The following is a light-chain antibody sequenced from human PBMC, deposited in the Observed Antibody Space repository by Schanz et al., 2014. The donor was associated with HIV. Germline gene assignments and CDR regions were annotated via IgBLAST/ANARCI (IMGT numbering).Light chain of an antibody. CDR2: KAS. Sequence: DIQMTQSPSTLSASVGDIVTITCRASQSMGDWLAWYQHKPGKAPQFLIRKASRLESGVPSRFSGSGSGTEFTLTISGLQPDDFATYYCQQLASYPLTFGGGTKVEIK. J-gene: IGKJ4*01. CDR1: QSMGDW. V-gene: IGKV1-5*03. CDR3: QQLASYPLT.